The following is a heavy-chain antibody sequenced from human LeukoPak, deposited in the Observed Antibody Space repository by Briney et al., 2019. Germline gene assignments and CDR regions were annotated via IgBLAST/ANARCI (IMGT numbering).Heavy chain of an antibody. CDR3: ARTTRYYDSSGCFDF. Sequence: SETLSLTCTVSGGSISTYYWSWIRQPPGKGLEWIGYIYYSGSTNYNPSLKSRVTISVDTSQNQFSLKLSSVTAADTAVYYCARTTRYYDSSGCFDFWGQGTLVSVSS. J-gene: IGHJ4*02. V-gene: IGHV4-59*08. CDR1: GGSISTYY. D-gene: IGHD3-22*01. CDR2: IYYSGST.